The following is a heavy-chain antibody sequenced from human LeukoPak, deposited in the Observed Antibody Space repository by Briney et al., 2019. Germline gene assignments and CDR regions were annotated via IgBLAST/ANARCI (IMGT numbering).Heavy chain of an antibody. Sequence: SETLSLTCAVYGGSFSGYYWRWIRQPTGKGLEWIGEINHSGSTNYNPSLKSRVTISVDTSKNQFSLKLSSVTAADTAVYYCARGLDGYNDYWGQGTLVTVSS. CDR2: INHSGST. V-gene: IGHV4-34*01. D-gene: IGHD5-24*01. J-gene: IGHJ4*02. CDR3: ARGLDGYNDY. CDR1: GGSFSGYY.